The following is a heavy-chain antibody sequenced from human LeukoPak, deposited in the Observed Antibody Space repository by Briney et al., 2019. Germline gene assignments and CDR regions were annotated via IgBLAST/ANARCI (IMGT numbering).Heavy chain of an antibody. CDR1: GFTFSSYA. J-gene: IGHJ6*02. D-gene: IGHD3-3*01. Sequence: GGSLRLSCAASGFTFSSYAMHWVRQAPGKGLEWVAVISYDGSNKYYADSVKGRFTISRDNSKNTLYLQMNSLRAEDTAVYYCARERFLEWLFPIWYGVDVWGQGTTVTVSS. V-gene: IGHV3-30-3*01. CDR3: ARERFLEWLFPIWYGVDV. CDR2: ISYDGSNK.